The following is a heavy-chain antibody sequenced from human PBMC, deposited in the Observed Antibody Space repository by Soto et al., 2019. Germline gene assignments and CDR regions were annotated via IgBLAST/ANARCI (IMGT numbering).Heavy chain of an antibody. CDR2: IYYSGST. CDR1: GGSISSYY. V-gene: IGHV4-59*01. D-gene: IGHD3-16*01. CDR3: ARVWVYGDAFDI. J-gene: IGHJ3*02. Sequence: SETLSLTCTVSGGSISSYYWSWIRQPPGKGLEWIGYIYYSGSTNYNPSLKSRVTISVDTSKNQFSLKLSSVTAADTAVYYCARVWVYGDAFDIWGQGTMVTV.